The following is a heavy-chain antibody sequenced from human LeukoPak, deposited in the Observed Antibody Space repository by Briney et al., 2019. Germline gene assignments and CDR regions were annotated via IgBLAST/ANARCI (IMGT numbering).Heavy chain of an antibody. V-gene: IGHV3-13*05. CDR1: GFTFSSYD. J-gene: IGHJ4*02. D-gene: IGHD2-8*01. CDR3: ARVGNGAPQGHFDY. Sequence: GGSLRLSCAASGFTFSSYDMHWVRQVTGKGLEWVSAIGTAGNPSYPGSVKGRFTISREIAKNSLYLQMNSLRAEDTAVYYCARVGNGAPQGHFDYWGQGTLVTVSS. CDR2: IGTAGNP.